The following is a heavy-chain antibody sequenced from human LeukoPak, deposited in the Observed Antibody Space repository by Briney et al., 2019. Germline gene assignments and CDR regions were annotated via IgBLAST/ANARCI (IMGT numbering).Heavy chain of an antibody. J-gene: IGHJ1*01. Sequence: PSETLSLTCTVSGGSISSSSYYWGWIRQPPGKGLEWIGSIYYSGSTYYNPSLKSRVTISVDTSKNQFSLKLSSVTAADTAVYYCAGRYSSGWYREAEYFQHWGQGTLVTVSS. CDR3: AGRYSSGWYREAEYFQH. CDR2: IYYSGST. CDR1: GGSISSSSYY. D-gene: IGHD6-19*01. V-gene: IGHV4-39*01.